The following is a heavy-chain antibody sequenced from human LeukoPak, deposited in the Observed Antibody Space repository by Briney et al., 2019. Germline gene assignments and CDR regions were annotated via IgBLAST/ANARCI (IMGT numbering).Heavy chain of an antibody. J-gene: IGHJ4*02. Sequence: PGGSLRLSCAASGFTFRSYGMHWVRQAPGKGLGWVAFIRYDGSNKYYADSVKGRFTISRDNSKNTLYLQMNSLRAEDTAVYYCAKDLDYDSSGYLNYWGQGTLVTVSS. CDR2: IRYDGSNK. D-gene: IGHD3-22*01. V-gene: IGHV3-30*02. CDR3: AKDLDYDSSGYLNY. CDR1: GFTFRSYG.